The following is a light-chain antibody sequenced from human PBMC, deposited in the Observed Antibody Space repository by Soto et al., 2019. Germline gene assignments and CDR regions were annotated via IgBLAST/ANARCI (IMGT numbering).Light chain of an antibody. CDR3: QQPSNWPPYT. CDR1: QSVSSY. Sequence: EIVLTQSPATLSLSPGERATLSCRASQSVSSYLAWYQQKPGQAPRLLIYDASNRATGIPARFSGSGSGTDFTLTISSLEPADFAVYYCQQPSNWPPYTFGQGTKLEIK. J-gene: IGKJ2*01. V-gene: IGKV3-11*01. CDR2: DAS.